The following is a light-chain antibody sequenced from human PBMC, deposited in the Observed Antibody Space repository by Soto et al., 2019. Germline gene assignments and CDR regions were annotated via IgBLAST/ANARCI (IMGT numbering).Light chain of an antibody. V-gene: IGLV1-47*01. CDR3: AAWDDSLSGSYV. CDR2: RNN. J-gene: IGLJ1*01. Sequence: QPVLTQPPSASGSPGQGVTISCSGSSSNIGSNYVYWYQQLPGTAPKLLIYRNNQRPSGVPDRFSGSKSGTSASLAISGLRSEDEADYYCAAWDDSLSGSYVFGIGTKVTVL. CDR1: SSNIGSNY.